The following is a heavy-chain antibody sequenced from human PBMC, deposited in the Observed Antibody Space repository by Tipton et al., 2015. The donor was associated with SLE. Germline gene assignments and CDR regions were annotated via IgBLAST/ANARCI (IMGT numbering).Heavy chain of an antibody. V-gene: IGHV3-48*03. CDR2: ISSSGTTI. J-gene: IGHJ2*01. D-gene: IGHD6-13*01. Sequence: SLRLSCAASGFTFSSYEMNWVRQAPGKGLEWVSYISSSGTTIYYADSVKGRFTISRDNAKNSLYLQMNSLRAEDTAVYYCARAGGAAGWRWYFDLWGRGTPVTVSS. CDR3: ARAGGAAGWRWYFDL. CDR1: GFTFSSYE.